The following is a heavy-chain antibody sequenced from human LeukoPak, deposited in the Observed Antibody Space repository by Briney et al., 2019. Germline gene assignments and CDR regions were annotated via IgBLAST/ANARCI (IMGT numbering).Heavy chain of an antibody. CDR3: ARMASNYYDSSGYPEVLDY. D-gene: IGHD3-22*01. CDR2: IYYSGST. CDR1: GGSISSYY. V-gene: IGHV4-59*01. J-gene: IGHJ4*02. Sequence: SETLSLTCTVSGGSISSYYWSWIRQPPGKGLEWIGYIYYSGSTNYNPSLKSRVTISVDTSKNQFSLKLSSVTAADTAVYYCARMASNYYDSSGYPEVLDYWGQGTLVTVSS.